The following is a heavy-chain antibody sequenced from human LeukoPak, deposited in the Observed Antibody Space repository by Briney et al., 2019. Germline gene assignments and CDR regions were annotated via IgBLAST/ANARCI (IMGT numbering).Heavy chain of an antibody. CDR2: IYHSGST. Sequence: NPSETLSLTCTVSGGSISSYYWSWIRQPPGKGLEWIGYIYHSGSTNYNPSLKSRVTISVDTSKNQFSLKLSSVTAADTAVYYCARDSRNWFDPWGQGTLVTVSS. J-gene: IGHJ5*02. V-gene: IGHV4-59*01. CDR1: GGSISSYY. CDR3: ARDSRNWFDP.